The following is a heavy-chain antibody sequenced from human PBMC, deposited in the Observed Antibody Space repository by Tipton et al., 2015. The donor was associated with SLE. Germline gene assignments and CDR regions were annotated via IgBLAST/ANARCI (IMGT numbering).Heavy chain of an antibody. CDR2: IFTSGST. Sequence: TLSLTCTVSGGSISSDSYYWSWIRQPAGKGLEWIGRIFTSGSTTYNPSLKRRVTISGDTSKNQFSLKMSSVTAADTAVYYCARNPITMVRGVIPGAFDIWGQGTMVTVSP. CDR3: ARNPITMVRGVIPGAFDI. V-gene: IGHV4-61*02. D-gene: IGHD3-10*01. J-gene: IGHJ3*02. CDR1: GGSISSDSYY.